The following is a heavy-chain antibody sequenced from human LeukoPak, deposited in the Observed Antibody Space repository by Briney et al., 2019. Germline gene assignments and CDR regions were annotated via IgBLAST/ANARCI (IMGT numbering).Heavy chain of an antibody. CDR2: IYSSGNT. V-gene: IGHV4-39*01. J-gene: IGHJ4*02. Sequence: PSETLSLTCSVSGDSISSGRNYWGWIRQSPGKGLEWIASIYSSGNTHYNLSLKSRVSISVDTSKNQVSLKLYSVTASDAAIYYCARHLSGTTMSHYFDFWGQGTLVTVSS. CDR3: ARHLSGTTMSHYFDF. D-gene: IGHD1-1*01. CDR1: GDSISSGRNY.